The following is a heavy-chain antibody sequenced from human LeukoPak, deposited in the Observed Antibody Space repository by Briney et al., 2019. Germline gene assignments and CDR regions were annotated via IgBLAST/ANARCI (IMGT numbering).Heavy chain of an antibody. CDR1: GYTFTSYD. V-gene: IGHV1-8*03. Sequence: ASVKVSCKASGYTFTSYDINWVRQATGQGLEWMGWMNPNSGNTGYAQKFQGRVTITRNTSISTAYMELSSLRSEDTAVYYCARDNPLWDSSGQGPAFDIWGQGTMVTVSS. CDR3: ARDNPLWDSSGQGPAFDI. J-gene: IGHJ3*02. D-gene: IGHD6-19*01. CDR2: MNPNSGNT.